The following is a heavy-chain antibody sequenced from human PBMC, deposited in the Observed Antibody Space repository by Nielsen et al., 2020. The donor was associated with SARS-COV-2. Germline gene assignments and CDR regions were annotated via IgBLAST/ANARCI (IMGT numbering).Heavy chain of an antibody. J-gene: IGHJ4*02. CDR3: ARALSGWSPHYFDY. V-gene: IGHV1-18*01. D-gene: IGHD6-19*01. Sequence: ASVKVSCKASGYTFTSYAMHWVRQAPGQRLEWMGWISAYNGNTNYAQKLQGRVTMTTDTSTSTAYMELRSLRSDDTAVYYCARALSGWSPHYFDYWGQGTLVTVSS. CDR2: ISAYNGNT. CDR1: GYTFTSYA.